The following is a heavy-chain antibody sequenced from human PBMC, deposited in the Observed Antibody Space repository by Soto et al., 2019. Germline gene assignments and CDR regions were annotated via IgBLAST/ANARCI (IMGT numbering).Heavy chain of an antibody. CDR1: GGSFSGYY. Sequence: SETLSLTCAVYGGSFSGYYWSWIRQHPGKGLEWIGEINHSGSTNYNPSLKSRVTISVDTSKNQFSLKLSSVTAADTAVYYCARDRATQPLYFDYWGQGTLVTVSS. J-gene: IGHJ4*02. CDR3: ARDRATQPLYFDY. V-gene: IGHV4-34*01. CDR2: INHSGST. D-gene: IGHD5-12*01.